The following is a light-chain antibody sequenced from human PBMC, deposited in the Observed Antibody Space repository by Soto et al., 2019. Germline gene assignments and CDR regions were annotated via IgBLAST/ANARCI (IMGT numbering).Light chain of an antibody. V-gene: IGKV1-27*01. CDR3: QRYDNVPLA. CDR1: QGIANY. J-gene: IGKJ2*01. Sequence: DFQMTQSPSSLSASVGDRVTITCRASQGIANYLAWYQQKPGRAPKLVIYAASTLQSGVPSRFSGSGSGTDFTLTISSLQAEDVATYYCQRYDNVPLAFGHGTKLEIK. CDR2: AAS.